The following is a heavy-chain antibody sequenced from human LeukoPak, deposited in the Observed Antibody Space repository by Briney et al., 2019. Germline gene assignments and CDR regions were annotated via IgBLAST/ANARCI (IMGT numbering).Heavy chain of an antibody. CDR2: INPNSGGT. CDR3: ARDVAAAGRVWFDP. D-gene: IGHD6-13*01. Sequence: ASVKVSCKASGYTFTGYYMHWVRQAPAQGLEWMGWINPNSGGTNYAQKFQGRVTMTRDTSISTAYMELSRLRSDDTAVYYCARDVAAAGRVWFDPWGQGTLVTVSS. CDR1: GYTFTGYY. J-gene: IGHJ5*02. V-gene: IGHV1-2*02.